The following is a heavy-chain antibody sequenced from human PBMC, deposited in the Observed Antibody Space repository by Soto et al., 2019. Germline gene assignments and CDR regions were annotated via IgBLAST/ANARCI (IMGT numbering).Heavy chain of an antibody. CDR1: GGSISSGGYY. Sequence: PSETLSLTCSVSGGSISSGGYYWSWIRQLPGEDLEWIGYIYHSGNTYYNSSLKSRLTISVDTSKNQFSLKLTSVTAADTAVYYCARVGISSSDAFDIWGQGTMVT. V-gene: IGHV4-31*03. J-gene: IGHJ3*02. D-gene: IGHD6-6*01. CDR2: IYHSGNT. CDR3: ARVGISSSDAFDI.